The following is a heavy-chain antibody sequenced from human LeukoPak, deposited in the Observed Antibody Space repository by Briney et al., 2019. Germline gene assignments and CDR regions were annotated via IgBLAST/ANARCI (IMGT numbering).Heavy chain of an antibody. D-gene: IGHD3-9*01. V-gene: IGHV4-34*01. CDR2: INHSGST. CDR1: GGSFSGYY. Sequence: SETLSLTCAVHGGSFSGYYWSWIRQPPGKGLEWIGEINHSGSTNYNPSLKSRATISVDTSKNQFSLKLSSVTAADTAVYYCAIEHYDILTGYYSPDYYYGMDVWGKGTTVTVSS. J-gene: IGHJ6*04. CDR3: AIEHYDILTGYYSPDYYYGMDV.